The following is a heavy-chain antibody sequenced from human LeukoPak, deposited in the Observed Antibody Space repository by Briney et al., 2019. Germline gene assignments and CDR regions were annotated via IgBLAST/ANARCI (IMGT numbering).Heavy chain of an antibody. J-gene: IGHJ4*02. V-gene: IGHV3-9*01. Sequence: PGGSLRLSCAASGFTFDDYAMHWVRQAPGKGLDWVSGIGWNGGGIVYADSVKGRFTISRDNSKNTLYLQMNSLRAEDTAVYYCARDGYGTYYFDYWGQGTLVTVSS. D-gene: IGHD5-18*01. CDR3: ARDGYGTYYFDY. CDR2: IGWNGGGI. CDR1: GFTFDDYA.